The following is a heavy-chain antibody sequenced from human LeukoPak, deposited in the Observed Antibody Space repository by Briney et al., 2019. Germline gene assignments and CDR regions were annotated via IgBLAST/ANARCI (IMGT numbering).Heavy chain of an antibody. CDR1: GFTFSSYA. CDR2: ISSNGGST. Sequence: GGPLRLSCAASGFTFSSYAMHWVRQAPGKGLEYVSAISSNGGSTYYANSVKGRFTISRDNSKNTLYLQMGSLRAEDMAMYYCARGFRGIAVAGPFDYWGQVTLVTVSS. V-gene: IGHV3-64*01. J-gene: IGHJ4*02. CDR3: ARGFRGIAVAGPFDY. D-gene: IGHD6-19*01.